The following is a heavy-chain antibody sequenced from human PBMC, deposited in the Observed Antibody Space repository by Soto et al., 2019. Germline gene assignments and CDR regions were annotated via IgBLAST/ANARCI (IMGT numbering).Heavy chain of an antibody. V-gene: IGHV3-48*01. CDR1: GFTFSRYS. CDR3: ARDVAIFGVVDYYYYGMDV. CDR2: ISRSSGTV. D-gene: IGHD3-3*01. Sequence: GGSLRLSCAASGFTFSRYSMNWVRQAPGKGLEWVSYISRSSGTVYYADSVKGRFTVSRDNAKNSLYLQMNSLRAEDTAVYYCARDVAIFGVVDYYYYGMDVWGQGTTVTVSS. J-gene: IGHJ6*02.